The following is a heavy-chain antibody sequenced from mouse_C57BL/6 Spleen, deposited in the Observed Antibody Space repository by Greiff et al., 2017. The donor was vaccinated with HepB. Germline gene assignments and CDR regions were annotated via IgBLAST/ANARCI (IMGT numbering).Heavy chain of an antibody. D-gene: IGHD1-1*01. V-gene: IGHV3-6*01. CDR1: GYSITSGYY. J-gene: IGHJ1*03. CDR3: ARDYYGSRWYFDV. CDR2: ISYDGSN. Sequence: EVKLMESGPGLVKPSQSLSLTCSVTGYSITSGYYWNWIRQFPGNKLEWMGYISYDGSNNYNPSLKNRISITRDTSKNQFFLKLNSVTTEDTATYYCARDYYGSRWYFDVWGTGTTVTVSS.